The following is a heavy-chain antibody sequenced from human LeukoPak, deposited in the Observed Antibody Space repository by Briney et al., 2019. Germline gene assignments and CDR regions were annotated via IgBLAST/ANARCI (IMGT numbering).Heavy chain of an antibody. Sequence: ASVKVSCKASGYTFTSYDINWVRQATGQGLEWMGWMNPNSGNTGYAKKFQGRVTMTRNTSISTAYMELSSLRSEATAVYFCARKGTANYYYYYMDVWGKGTTVTVSS. J-gene: IGHJ6*03. V-gene: IGHV1-8*01. CDR3: ARKGTANYYYYYMDV. D-gene: IGHD5-18*01. CDR2: MNPNSGNT. CDR1: GYTFTSYD.